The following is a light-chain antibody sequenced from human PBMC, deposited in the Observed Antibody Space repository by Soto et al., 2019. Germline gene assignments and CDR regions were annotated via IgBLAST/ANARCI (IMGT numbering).Light chain of an antibody. J-gene: IGLJ2*01. CDR1: SSNIGSNT. CDR3: AAWDDSLNGQVV. V-gene: IGLV1-44*01. CDR2: SNN. Sequence: QSVLTQPPSASGTPGQRVTISCSGSSSNIGSNTVNWYQQLPGTAPKLLIYSNNQRPSGVPDRFSGSKSGTSASLTISGLRSEDEADYYCAAWDDSLNGQVVFGAGTKVTVL.